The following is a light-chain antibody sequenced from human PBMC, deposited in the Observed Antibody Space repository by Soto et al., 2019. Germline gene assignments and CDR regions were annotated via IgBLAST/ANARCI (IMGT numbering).Light chain of an antibody. CDR2: GAS. V-gene: IGKV3-20*01. CDR1: QSVSSSY. Sequence: EIGLTQSPGTLSLSPEERATLYCRASQSVSSSYLAWYQQKPGQAPRLLIYGASSRATGIPDRFSGSGSGTDFTLTISRLEPEDFAVYYCQQYGSSPWTFGQGTKVDIK. CDR3: QQYGSSPWT. J-gene: IGKJ1*01.